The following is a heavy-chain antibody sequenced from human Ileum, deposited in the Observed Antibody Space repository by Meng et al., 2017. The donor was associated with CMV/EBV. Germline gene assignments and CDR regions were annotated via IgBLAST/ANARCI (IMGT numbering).Heavy chain of an antibody. CDR1: GYNFTNYA. D-gene: IGHD1-7*01. J-gene: IGHJ4*02. CDR3: ARIELGAHFDS. CDR2: INTGKGNT. V-gene: IGHV1-3*04. Sequence: QVRLVQSGAEVMKPGASVKVSCKASGYNFTNYAIHWVRQAPGQRLEWMGWINTGKGNTKYSQKFQARVTFTRDTSANTAYMEVSSLRSEDTAIYYCARIELGAHFDSWGQGTLVNRLL.